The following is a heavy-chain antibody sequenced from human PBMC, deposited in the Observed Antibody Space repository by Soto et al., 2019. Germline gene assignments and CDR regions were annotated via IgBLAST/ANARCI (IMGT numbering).Heavy chain of an antibody. J-gene: IGHJ3*02. V-gene: IGHV3-23*01. Sequence: EVKLLESGGGLVQPGGSLRLSCAASGFTFSSYSMSWVRQAPGKGLEWVSHITASGGTTYYADSVKGRFTISRDSSRNTLYLQMNSLRAEDTALYYCAKCIQVNWNYGAFHIWGQGTMVTVSS. CDR2: ITASGGTT. CDR1: GFTFSSYS. CDR3: AKCIQVNWNYGAFHI. D-gene: IGHD1-7*01.